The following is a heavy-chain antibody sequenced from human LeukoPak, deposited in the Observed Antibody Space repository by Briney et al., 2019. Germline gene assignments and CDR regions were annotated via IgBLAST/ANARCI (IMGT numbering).Heavy chain of an antibody. CDR2: FYYSGNT. Sequence: SETLSLTCTVSGGSISSSGHYWGCIRPPPGKGLEWFGSFYYSGNTYYNPSLKSRVTISVDTSKNQFSLKLSSVTAADTAVYYCGRHGSGYFRFDQWGQGTLVTVSS. CDR3: GRHGSGYFRFDQ. D-gene: IGHD3-22*01. J-gene: IGHJ4*02. CDR1: GGSISSSGHY. V-gene: IGHV4-39*01.